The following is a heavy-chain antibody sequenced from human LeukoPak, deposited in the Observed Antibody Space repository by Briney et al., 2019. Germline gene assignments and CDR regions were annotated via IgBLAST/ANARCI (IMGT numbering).Heavy chain of an antibody. CDR1: GGSISSSSYY. D-gene: IGHD3-22*01. Sequence: SETLSLTCTVSGGSISSSSYYWGWIRQPPGKGLEWIGSIYYSGSTYYNPSLKSRVTISVDTSKNQSSLKLSSVTAADTAVYYCARLGYYDSSGYDYWGQGTLVTVSS. CDR2: IYYSGST. V-gene: IGHV4-39*01. J-gene: IGHJ4*02. CDR3: ARLGYYDSSGYDY.